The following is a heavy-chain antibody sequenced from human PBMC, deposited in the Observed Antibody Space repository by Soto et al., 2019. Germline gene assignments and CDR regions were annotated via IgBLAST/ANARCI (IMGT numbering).Heavy chain of an antibody. CDR2: INHSGST. CDR3: ARYTYYYGSGINY. CDR1: GGSFSGYY. J-gene: IGHJ4*02. D-gene: IGHD3-10*01. Sequence: QVQLQQWGAGLLKPSETLSLTCAVYGGSFSGYYWSWIRQPPGKGLEWIGEINHSGSTNYNPSLNSRVTISVDTSKNQFSLKLSSVTAADTAVYYCARYTYYYGSGINYWGQGTLVTVSS. V-gene: IGHV4-34*01.